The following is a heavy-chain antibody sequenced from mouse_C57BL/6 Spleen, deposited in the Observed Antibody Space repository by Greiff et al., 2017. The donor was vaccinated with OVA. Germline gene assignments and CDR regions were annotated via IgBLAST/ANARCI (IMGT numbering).Heavy chain of an antibody. CDR2: IDPSDSYT. V-gene: IGHV1-69*01. J-gene: IGHJ2*01. CDR3: ARVNWGGGEDY. Sequence: QVQLQQPGAELVMPGASVKLSCKASGYTFTSYWMHWVKQRPGQGLEWIGEIDPSDSYTNYNQKFKGKSTLTVDKSSSTAYMQLSSLTSEDSAVYYCARVNWGGGEDYWGQGTTLTVSS. D-gene: IGHD4-1*01. CDR1: GYTFTSYW.